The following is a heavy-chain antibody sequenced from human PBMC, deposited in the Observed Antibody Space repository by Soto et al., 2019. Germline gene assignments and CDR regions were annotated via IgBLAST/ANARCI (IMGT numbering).Heavy chain of an antibody. V-gene: IGHV1-3*01. CDR3: ARGGGSSFFDY. CDR1: GYTFTFYT. D-gene: IGHD1-26*01. J-gene: IGHJ4*02. Sequence: ASVKVSCKVSGYTFTFYTLHWVRQAPGQRLEWMGWINAGNGNTKNSQRFQGRVSFTRDTSATTVSMELSSLRSEDTAVYYCARGGGSSFFDYWGQGALVTVSS. CDR2: INAGNGNT.